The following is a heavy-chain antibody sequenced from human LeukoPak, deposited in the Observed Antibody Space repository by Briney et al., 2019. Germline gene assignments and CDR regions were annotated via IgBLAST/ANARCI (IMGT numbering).Heavy chain of an antibody. V-gene: IGHV3-23*01. CDR2: INGSGGST. D-gene: IGHD1-26*01. J-gene: IGHJ5*02. CDR3: AKKYSTGLDP. Sequence: GGSLRLSCAASGFTFSTYSGNWIRQAPGKGLEWVSDINGSGGSTYYADSVKGRFTISRDNSKNTLYLQMNSLTAEDTAVYYCAKKYSTGLDPWGQGTLVTVSS. CDR1: GFTFSTYS.